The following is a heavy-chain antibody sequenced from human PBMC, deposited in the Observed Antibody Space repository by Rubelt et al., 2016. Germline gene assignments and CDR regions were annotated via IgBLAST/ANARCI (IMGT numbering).Heavy chain of an antibody. CDR1: GGSFSGYY. V-gene: IGHV4-34*01. D-gene: IGHD6-19*01. CDR3: ARGFTRDPFWAVAGTFDY. Sequence: QVQLQQWGAGLLKPSETLSLTCAVYGGSFSGYYWSWIRQPPGKGLEWIGELTHSGSTNYNPSPKVRVTMSVDTAKNQVSLKLSCVTAADTAVYYCARGFTRDPFWAVAGTFDYWGQGTLVTVSS. CDR2: LTHSGST. J-gene: IGHJ4*02.